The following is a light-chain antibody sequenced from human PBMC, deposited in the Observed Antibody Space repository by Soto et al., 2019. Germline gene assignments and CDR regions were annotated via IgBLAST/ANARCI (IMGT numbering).Light chain of an antibody. Sequence: DIQMTQSPSTLSASVGDRVTITCRASQSISSWLAWYQQKPGKAPKLLIYDASSLESGVPSRFSGSGSGTEFTLTISSLQPDDFATYYCQQYNSYPITFGQRTRLEI. CDR2: DAS. CDR1: QSISSW. J-gene: IGKJ5*01. CDR3: QQYNSYPIT. V-gene: IGKV1-5*01.